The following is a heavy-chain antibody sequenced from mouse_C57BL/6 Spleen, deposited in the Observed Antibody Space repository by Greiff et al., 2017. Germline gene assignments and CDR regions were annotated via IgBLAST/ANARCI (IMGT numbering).Heavy chain of an antibody. V-gene: IGHV1-76*01. CDR2: IYPGSGNT. J-gene: IGHJ4*01. CDR3: ASSGPEAMDY. CDR1: GYTFTDYY. D-gene: IGHD3-2*02. Sequence: VQLQQSGAELVRPGASVKLSCKASGYTFTDYYINWVKQRPGQGLEWIARIYPGSGNTYYNEKFKGKATLTAEKSSSTAYMQLSSLTSEDSAVYCCASSGPEAMDYWGQGTSVTVSS.